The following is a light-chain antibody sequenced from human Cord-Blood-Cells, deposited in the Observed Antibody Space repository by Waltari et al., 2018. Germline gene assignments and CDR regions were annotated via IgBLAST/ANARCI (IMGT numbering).Light chain of an antibody. CDR2: WAS. Sequence: DIVMTQSPDSLAVSLGERATINCKSSQSVLYSSNNKNYLAWYQQKPGQPPKLLIYWASTRESGVPDRFSGSGSGTDSTLTSSSLQAEDVAVYYCQHYYSTPPTFGQGTKVEIK. V-gene: IGKV4-1*01. CDR1: QSVLYSSNNKNY. J-gene: IGKJ1*01. CDR3: QHYYSTPPT.